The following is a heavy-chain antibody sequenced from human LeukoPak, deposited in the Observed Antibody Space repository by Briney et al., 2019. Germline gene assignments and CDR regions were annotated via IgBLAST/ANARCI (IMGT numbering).Heavy chain of an antibody. CDR2: ITGYNANT. J-gene: IGHJ3*02. V-gene: IGHV1-18*01. Sequence: ASVKVSCKTSGYRFTTFGISWVRQAPGQGLEWMGWITGYNANTNYAQKFQGRVTMTIGTSTTTVFMELRSLESDDTAVYFCARHTSGIYIPDGALEIWGQGTMVTVSS. CDR3: ARHTSGIYIPDGALEI. CDR1: GYRFTTFG. D-gene: IGHD1-26*01.